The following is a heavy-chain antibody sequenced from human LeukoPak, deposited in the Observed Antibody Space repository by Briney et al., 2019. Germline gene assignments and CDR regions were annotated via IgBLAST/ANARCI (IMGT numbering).Heavy chain of an antibody. CDR2: IYYSGST. V-gene: IGHV4-59*01. D-gene: IGHD4-17*01. CDR3: ARVPATTPNPYYYYMDV. Sequence: SETLSLTCTVSGGSISSYYWSWNRQPPGKGLEWIGYIYYSGSTNYNPSLKSRVTISVDTSKNQFSLKLSSVTAADTAVYYCARVPATTPNPYYYYMDVWGKGTTVTVSS. J-gene: IGHJ6*03. CDR1: GGSISSYY.